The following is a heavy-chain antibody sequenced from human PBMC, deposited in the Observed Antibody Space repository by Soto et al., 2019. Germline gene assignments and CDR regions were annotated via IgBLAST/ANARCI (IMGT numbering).Heavy chain of an antibody. J-gene: IGHJ4*02. CDR3: TRDIGSFAYVEGY. V-gene: IGHV4-4*07. CDR2: LYSSGTT. CDR1: GASIPSYV. Sequence: SEPLSLTFSVSGASIPSYVSGWIRQPAGKGLEWIGRLYSSGTTDYNPSLNTRATMSGEASKNQFSLKLSSVTAADTAVYYCTRDIGSFAYVEGYWGKGIQVTVSS. D-gene: IGHD3-10*01.